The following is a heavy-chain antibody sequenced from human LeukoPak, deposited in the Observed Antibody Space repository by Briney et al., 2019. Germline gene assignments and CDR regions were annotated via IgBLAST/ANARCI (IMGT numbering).Heavy chain of an antibody. CDR3: AKDGTGYSGYDSSSDCGY. D-gene: IGHD5-12*01. J-gene: IGHJ4*02. V-gene: IGHV3-23*01. Sequence: GGSLRLSCAASGFTFSSYAMSWVRQAPGKGREGVSAISGSGGSTYYADSVKGRFTISRDNSKNTLYLQMNSLRAEDTAVYYCAKDGTGYSGYDSSSDCGYWGQGTLVTVSS. CDR1: GFTFSSYA. CDR2: ISGSGGST.